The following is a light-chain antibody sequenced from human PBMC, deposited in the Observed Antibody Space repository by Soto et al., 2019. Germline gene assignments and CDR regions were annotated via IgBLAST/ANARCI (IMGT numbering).Light chain of an antibody. CDR1: QGIRND. J-gene: IGKJ1*01. CDR2: AAS. Sequence: AILMTQSPSSLSASVGDRVTVTCRASQGIRNDLAWYQQKPGKAPKLLIYAASTLETGVPSRFSGSGFGTEFTLTIASLQPDDSASYYCQQYNSFSKTFGRGTKVDIK. V-gene: IGKV1-6*01. CDR3: QQYNSFSKT.